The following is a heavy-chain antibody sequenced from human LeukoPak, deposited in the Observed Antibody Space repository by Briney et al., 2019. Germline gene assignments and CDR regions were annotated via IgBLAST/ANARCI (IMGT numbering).Heavy chain of an antibody. CDR1: GGSISSGGYS. J-gene: IGHJ4*02. CDR3: ARAGSGYYWVY. V-gene: IGHV4-30-2*01. D-gene: IGHD3-22*01. CDR2: IYHSGST. Sequence: SQTLSLTCAVSGGSISSGGYSWHWIRQPPGKGLEWIGYIYHSGSTYYNPSLKSRVTISVDRSKNQFSLKLSSVTAADTAVYYCARAGSGYYWVYWGQGTLVTVSS.